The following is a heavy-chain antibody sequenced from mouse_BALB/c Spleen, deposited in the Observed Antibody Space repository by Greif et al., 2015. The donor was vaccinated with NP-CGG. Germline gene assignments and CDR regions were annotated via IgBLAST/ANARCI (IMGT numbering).Heavy chain of an antibody. CDR3: ARWGGDYVFYAMDY. CDR1: GYTFSSYW. D-gene: IGHD2-13*01. Sequence: VQLQQSGAELMKPGASVKISCKATGYTFSSYWIEWVKQRPGHGLEWIGEILPGSGNTNYNEKFKGKATFTADTSSNTAYMQLSSLTSEDSAVYYCARWGGDYVFYAMDYWGQGTSVTVSS. V-gene: IGHV1-9*01. CDR2: ILPGSGNT. J-gene: IGHJ4*01.